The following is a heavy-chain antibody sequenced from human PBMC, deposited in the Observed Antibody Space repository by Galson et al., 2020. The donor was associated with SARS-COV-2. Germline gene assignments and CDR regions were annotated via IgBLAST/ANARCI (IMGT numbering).Heavy chain of an antibody. CDR2: IWYDGSNK. D-gene: IGHD3-22*01. J-gene: IGHJ4*02. V-gene: IGHV3-33*08. CDR3: ARVVLRSWALDY. Sequence: GGSLRLSCEASGFTFSDYAMTWVRQAPGKGLEWVAVIWYDGSNKYYADSVKGRFTISRDNSKNTLYLQMNSLRAEDTAVYYCARVVLRSWALDYWGQGTLVTVSS. CDR1: GFTFSDYA.